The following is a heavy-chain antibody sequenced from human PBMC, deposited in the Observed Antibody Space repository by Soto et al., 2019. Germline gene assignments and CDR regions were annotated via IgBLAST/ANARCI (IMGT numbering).Heavy chain of an antibody. Sequence: ASVKISCKASGYTFTSYGISGVRQAPGQGLEWMGWISANNGNTNYAQKLQGRVTMTTDTSTSTAYMELRSLRSDDTAVYYCARDYRYYYGSGSYYRYFDYWGQGTLVTVSS. D-gene: IGHD3-10*01. V-gene: IGHV1-18*01. CDR3: ARDYRYYYGSGSYYRYFDY. J-gene: IGHJ4*02. CDR2: ISANNGNT. CDR1: GYTFTSYG.